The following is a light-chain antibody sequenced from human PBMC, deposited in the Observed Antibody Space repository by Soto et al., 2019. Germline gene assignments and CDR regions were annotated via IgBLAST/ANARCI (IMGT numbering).Light chain of an antibody. CDR3: QQYNNWPPWT. Sequence: ILMTQSPATLSVSPGERATLSCRASQSVSNNLAWYQQKPGQTPRLLIYDASTRATGIPARFSGSGSGTAFTLTISVLQSEHFAIYYCQQYNNWPPWTFGHWTKVEIK. V-gene: IGKV3-15*01. J-gene: IGKJ1*01. CDR1: QSVSNN. CDR2: DAS.